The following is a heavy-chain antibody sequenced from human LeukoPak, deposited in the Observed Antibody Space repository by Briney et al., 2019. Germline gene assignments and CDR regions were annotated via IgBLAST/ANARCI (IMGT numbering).Heavy chain of an antibody. V-gene: IGHV4-39*07. CDR3: AKLVTGDYTHRLSDY. CDR2: IYHSGST. CDR1: GGSISTSNYY. J-gene: IGHJ4*02. Sequence: PSETLSLTCTVSGGSISTSNYYWGWIRQPPGKGLEWIGSIYHSGSTYYNPSLKSRVTISVDTSKNQFSLKLSSVTAADTAVYYCAKLVTGDYTHRLSDYWGQGTLVTVSS. D-gene: IGHD4-17*01.